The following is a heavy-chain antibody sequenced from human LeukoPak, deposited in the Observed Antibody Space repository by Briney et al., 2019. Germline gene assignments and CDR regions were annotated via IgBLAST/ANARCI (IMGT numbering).Heavy chain of an antibody. CDR1: GYTFTSYG. CDR2: ISAYNGNT. CDR3: ARGGRGIAAAGTSFDY. Sequence: ASVKVSCKASGYTFTSYGVSWVRQAPGQGLEWMGWISAYNGNTNYAQKLQGRVTMTTDTSTGTAYMELRSLRSDDTAVYYCARGGRGIAAAGTSFDYWGQGTLVTVSS. V-gene: IGHV1-18*01. J-gene: IGHJ4*02. D-gene: IGHD6-13*01.